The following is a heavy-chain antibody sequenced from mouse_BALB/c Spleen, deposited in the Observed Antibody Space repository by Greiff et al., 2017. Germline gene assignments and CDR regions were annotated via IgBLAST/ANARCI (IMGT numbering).Heavy chain of an antibody. V-gene: IGHV5-12-2*01. Sequence: EVKLMESGGGLVQPGGSLKLSCAASGFTFSSYTMSWVRQTPEKRLEWVAYISNGGGSTYYPDTVKGRFTISRDNAKNTLYLRMSSLKSEDTAMYYCARLRWLEGLMDYWGQGTSVTVSS. CDR2: ISNGGGST. CDR1: GFTFSSYT. D-gene: IGHD2-3*01. CDR3: ARLRWLEGLMDY. J-gene: IGHJ4*01.